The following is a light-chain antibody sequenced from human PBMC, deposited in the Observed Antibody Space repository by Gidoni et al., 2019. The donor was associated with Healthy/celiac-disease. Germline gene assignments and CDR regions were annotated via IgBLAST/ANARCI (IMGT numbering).Light chain of an antibody. J-gene: IGKJ4*01. Sequence: EIGMTQSPATLSVSPGERATLSCRASQSVSSNLAWYQQKPGQATTLLIYGASTRATGIPARFSGSGSGTEFTLTISSLQSEDFAVYYCQQYNNWPPLIFGGGTKVEIK. CDR2: GAS. V-gene: IGKV3-15*01. CDR1: QSVSSN. CDR3: QQYNNWPPLI.